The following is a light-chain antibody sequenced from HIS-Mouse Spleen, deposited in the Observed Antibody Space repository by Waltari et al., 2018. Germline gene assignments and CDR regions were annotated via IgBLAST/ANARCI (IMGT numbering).Light chain of an antibody. J-gene: IGKJ1*01. CDR1: QSISSW. CDR3: KQYNSWWT. CDR2: KAS. Sequence: DIQMTQSPSTLSASVGDRVTITCRASQSISSWLAWYQQKPGKAPKLLIYKASSLESGVPSRFSGSGSVTEFTLTISSLQPDDFATYYCKQYNSWWTFGQGTKVEIK. V-gene: IGKV1-5*03.